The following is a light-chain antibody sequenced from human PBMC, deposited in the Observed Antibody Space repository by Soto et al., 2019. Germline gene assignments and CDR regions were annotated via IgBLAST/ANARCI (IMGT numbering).Light chain of an antibody. CDR3: CSSAGSYTGV. CDR2: DVS. J-gene: IGLJ3*02. Sequence: QSALTQPRSVSGSPGQSVTISCTGTSSDVGGHNYVSWYQQHPDKAPKLIIYDVSKRPSGVPDRFSASKSGSTASLTISGLQAEDESDYYCCSSAGSYTGVFGGGTKLTVL. V-gene: IGLV2-11*01. CDR1: SSDVGGHNY.